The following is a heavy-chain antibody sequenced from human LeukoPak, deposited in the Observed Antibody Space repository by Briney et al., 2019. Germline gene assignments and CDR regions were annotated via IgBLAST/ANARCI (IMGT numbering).Heavy chain of an antibody. Sequence: PGGSLRLSCAASGFTVSSNYMSWVRQAPGKGLEWVSVIYSGGSTYYADSVKGRFTISRHNSKNTLYLQMNSLRAEDTAVYYCARVLTVAGTFYYFDYWGQGTLVTVSS. CDR3: ARVLTVAGTFYYFDY. V-gene: IGHV3-53*04. CDR1: GFTVSSNY. J-gene: IGHJ4*02. CDR2: IYSGGST. D-gene: IGHD6-19*01.